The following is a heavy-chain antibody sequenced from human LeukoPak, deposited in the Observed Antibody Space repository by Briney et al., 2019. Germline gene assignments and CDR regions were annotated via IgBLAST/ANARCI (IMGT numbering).Heavy chain of an antibody. J-gene: IGHJ4*02. D-gene: IGHD6-19*01. V-gene: IGHV3-66*01. CDR1: GFTVSTNY. Sequence: GRSLRLSCAASGFTVSTNYMSWVRQAPAKGLEWVSGIYSGGSGGATYYADSVKGRFTISRDNSKNTVYLQMNSLRAEDTAVYYCARDSNGWYFDNWGQGALVTVSS. CDR3: ARDSNGWYFDN. CDR2: IYSGGSGGAT.